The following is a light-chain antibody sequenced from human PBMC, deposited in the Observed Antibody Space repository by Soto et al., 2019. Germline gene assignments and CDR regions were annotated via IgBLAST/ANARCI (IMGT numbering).Light chain of an antibody. V-gene: IGLV4-69*01. CDR2: LNSDGRH. CDR1: SGHSSYA. J-gene: IGLJ3*02. Sequence: QLVLTQSPSASASLGASVKLTCTLSSGHSSYAIALHQQQPEKGPRFLMKLNSDGRHTKGDGIPDRFSGSSSGAERYLTIYSLQSEDEADYYCKTWGTGTYWVFGGGTKLTVL. CDR3: KTWGTGTYWV.